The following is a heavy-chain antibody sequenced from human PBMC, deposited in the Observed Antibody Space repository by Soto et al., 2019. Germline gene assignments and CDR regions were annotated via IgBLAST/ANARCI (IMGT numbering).Heavy chain of an antibody. CDR2: IIPISETT. D-gene: IGHD2-2*01. Sequence: QVQLVQSGAEVKKPGSSVKVSCKASGGTFSSYAISWVRQAPGQELEWMGGIIPISETTNYAQKFQGRVTITADESKSTSYLELRRLRSEDTAVYYCARSHGSSTSLEIYYYYYYGMDVWGQGTKVTVSS. V-gene: IGHV1-69*01. CDR1: GGTFSSYA. CDR3: ARSHGSSTSLEIYYYYYYGMDV. J-gene: IGHJ6*02.